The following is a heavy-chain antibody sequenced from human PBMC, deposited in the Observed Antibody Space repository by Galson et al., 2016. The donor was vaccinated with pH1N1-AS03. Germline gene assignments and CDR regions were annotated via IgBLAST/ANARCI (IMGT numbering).Heavy chain of an antibody. D-gene: IGHD1-26*01. CDR1: GGTFNNYA. CDR2: ITPIFGTP. Sequence: SVKVSCKASGGTFNNYAISWVRQAPGQGLEWMGVITPIFGTPYYAQKFQDRVTITADESTTTAYMQLSSLRSEDTAMYYCARDLGELLGWFDPWGQGTLVTVSS. V-gene: IGHV1-69*13. J-gene: IGHJ5*02. CDR3: ARDLGELLGWFDP.